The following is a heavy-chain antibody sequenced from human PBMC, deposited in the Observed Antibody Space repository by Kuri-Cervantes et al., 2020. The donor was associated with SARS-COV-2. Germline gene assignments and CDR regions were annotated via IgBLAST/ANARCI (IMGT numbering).Heavy chain of an antibody. D-gene: IGHD4-17*01. CDR1: GGTFSSYA. V-gene: IGHV1-69*13. CDR3: ARVEEYGDSYYYYYGMDV. CDR2: IIPIFGTA. Sequence: SVQVSCKASGGTFSSYAISWVRQDPGQGLEWMGGIIPIFGTANYAQKFQGRVTITADDSTSTAYMELSSLRSEDTAVYYCARVEEYGDSYYYYYGMDVWGQGTTVTVSS. J-gene: IGHJ6*02.